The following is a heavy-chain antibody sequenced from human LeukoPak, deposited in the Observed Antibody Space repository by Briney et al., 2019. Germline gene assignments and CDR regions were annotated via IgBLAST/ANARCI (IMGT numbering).Heavy chain of an antibody. D-gene: IGHD3-10*01. CDR3: ARDLISLGAFKAFDI. J-gene: IGHJ3*02. V-gene: IGHV3-53*01. Sequence: GGSLRLSCAASGFAVNTNHMSWVRQAPGKGLEWVSVIYTGGNTFFADSVRGRFTISRDISKNTVYLQMNSLRAEDTAVYYCARDLISLGAFKAFDIWGQGTLVTVSS. CDR2: IYTGGNT. CDR1: GFAVNTNH.